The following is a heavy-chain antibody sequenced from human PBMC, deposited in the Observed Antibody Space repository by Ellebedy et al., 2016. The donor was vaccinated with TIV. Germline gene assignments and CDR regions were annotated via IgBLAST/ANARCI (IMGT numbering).Heavy chain of an antibody. V-gene: IGHV3-73*01. D-gene: IGHD2-21*02. Sequence: PGGSLRLSCAASGFTFSSFSIHWVRQASGKGLEWVGRIRSEADSSATRYAATVKGRFTISRDDSKNTAYLQMNSLKTEDTAVYYCIRQFCGGACDYPDYWGQGTLVTVSS. CDR1: GFTFSSFS. J-gene: IGHJ4*02. CDR3: IRQFCGGACDYPDY. CDR2: IRSEADSSAT.